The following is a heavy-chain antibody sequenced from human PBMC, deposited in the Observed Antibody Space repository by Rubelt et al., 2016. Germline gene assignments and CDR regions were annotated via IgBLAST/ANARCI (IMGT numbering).Heavy chain of an antibody. CDR1: GFTFENDA. Sequence: EVQLLESGGDLVQPGGSLRLSCAASGFTFENDALSWVRQAPGKGLQWVSAITDHDYRTFYADSVKGRFTISRDYSKNTLFLQMNSLRAEDTAVYYCARVADYGGPSGHDPFDIWGQGTMVTVSS. J-gene: IGHJ3*02. CDR2: ITDHDYRT. D-gene: IGHD4-23*01. V-gene: IGHV3-23*01. CDR3: ARVADYGGPSGHDPFDI.